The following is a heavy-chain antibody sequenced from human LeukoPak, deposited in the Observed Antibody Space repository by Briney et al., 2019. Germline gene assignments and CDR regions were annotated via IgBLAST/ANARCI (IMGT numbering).Heavy chain of an antibody. CDR2: IRYDGSNK. CDR3: ANLGGSYHVVNY. D-gene: IGHD1-26*01. Sequence: GGSLRLSCAASGFTFSSYGMHWVRQAPGKGLEWVALIRYDGSNKYYADSVKGRFTISRDNSKNTLYLQMNSLRTEDTAVYYCANLGGSYHVVNYWGQGTLVTVSP. CDR1: GFTFSSYG. J-gene: IGHJ4*02. V-gene: IGHV3-30*02.